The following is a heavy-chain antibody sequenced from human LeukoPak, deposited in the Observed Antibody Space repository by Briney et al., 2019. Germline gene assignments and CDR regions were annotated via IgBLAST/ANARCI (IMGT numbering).Heavy chain of an antibody. V-gene: IGHV3-30*02. J-gene: IGHJ4*02. CDR1: GFTFSSYG. D-gene: IGHD6-13*01. CDR3: AKGHKGSSWYDLGVEY. Sequence: GGSLRLSCAASGFTFSSYGMHSVGQAPGKGLEWVAFIRIVGSNKYNADTLKGRFTIYRDNSKNTLYQQMNSLNAEDTAVYYCAKGHKGSSWYDLGVEYWGQGTLVTVSS. CDR2: IRIVGSNK.